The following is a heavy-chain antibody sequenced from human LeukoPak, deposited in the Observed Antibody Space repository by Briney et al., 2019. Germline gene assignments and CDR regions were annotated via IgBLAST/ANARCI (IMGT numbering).Heavy chain of an antibody. V-gene: IGHV1-18*01. CDR1: GYTFTSYG. D-gene: IGHD3-10*01. Sequence: ASVKVSCKASGYTFTSYGISWVRQAPGQGLEWMGWISAYSGNTNYAQKLQGRVTMTTDTSTSTAYMELRSLRSDDTAVYYCARQEWFGELLDYYYGMDVWGQGTTVTVSS. J-gene: IGHJ6*02. CDR3: ARQEWFGELLDYYYGMDV. CDR2: ISAYSGNT.